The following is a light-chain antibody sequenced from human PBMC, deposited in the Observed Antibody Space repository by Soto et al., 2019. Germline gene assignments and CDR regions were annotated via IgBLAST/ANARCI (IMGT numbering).Light chain of an antibody. CDR2: DAS. Sequence: DIQMTQSPSALSASVGDRATITCRASQSISSWLAWYQQKPGKAPKLLIYDASTLQSGVPSRCRGSGSGTEFTLTISSLQPDDFATYYCQQYNSYSLTFGQGTKVDIK. V-gene: IGKV1-5*01. CDR3: QQYNSYSLT. CDR1: QSISSW. J-gene: IGKJ1*01.